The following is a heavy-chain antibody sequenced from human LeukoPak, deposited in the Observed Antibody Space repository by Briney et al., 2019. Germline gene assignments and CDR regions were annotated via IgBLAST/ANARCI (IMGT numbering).Heavy chain of an antibody. CDR2: INSDGSST. Sequence: SGGSLRLSCAASGFTFSSYWMHWVRQAPGKGLVWVSRINSDGSSTSYADSVKGRFTISRDNAKNTLYLQMNSLRAEDTAVYYCARAHDRGYYYGFDYWGQGTLVTVSS. J-gene: IGHJ4*02. V-gene: IGHV3-74*01. CDR3: ARAHDRGYYYGFDY. CDR1: GFTFSSYW. D-gene: IGHD3-22*01.